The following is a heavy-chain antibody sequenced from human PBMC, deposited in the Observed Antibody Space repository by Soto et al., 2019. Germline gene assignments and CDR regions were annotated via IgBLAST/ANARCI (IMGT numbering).Heavy chain of an antibody. CDR2: IYYSGST. V-gene: IGHV4-31*01. CDR1: GGSISSGGYY. D-gene: IGHD3-10*01. J-gene: IGHJ6*02. Sequence: QVQLQESGPGLVKPSQTLSLTCTVSGGSISSGGYYWSWIRQHPGKGLEWIGYIYYSGSTYYNPSLKSQVNKAADTSKNQFSLKLSSVTAADTAVYYCASGITLGMDVWGQGTTVTVSS. CDR3: ASGITLGMDV.